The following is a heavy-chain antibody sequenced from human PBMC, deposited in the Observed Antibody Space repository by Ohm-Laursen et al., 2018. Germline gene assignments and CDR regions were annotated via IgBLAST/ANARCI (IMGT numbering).Heavy chain of an antibody. J-gene: IGHJ4*02. CDR2: IYTSGST. Sequence: SETLSLTCAVSGGSISCYYWSWIRQPAGQGLEWIGRIYTSGSTNYNPSLKSRVTMSVDTSKNQFSLKLSSVTAADTAVYLCTRKPNSLYYFDHWGQGTLVTVSS. V-gene: IGHV4-4*07. CDR1: GGSISCYY. CDR3: TRKPNSLYYFDH. D-gene: IGHD1-14*01.